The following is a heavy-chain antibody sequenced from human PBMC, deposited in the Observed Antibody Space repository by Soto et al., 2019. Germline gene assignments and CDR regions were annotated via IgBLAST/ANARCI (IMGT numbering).Heavy chain of an antibody. CDR3: ARITYYYDSSGYYPGYFQH. CDR1: GGSISSGDYY. J-gene: IGHJ1*01. V-gene: IGHV4-30-4*01. D-gene: IGHD3-22*01. CDR2: SYYSGST. Sequence: PSETLSLTCTVSGGSISSGDYYWSWIRQPPGKGLEWIGYSYYSGSTYYNPSLKSRVTISVDTSKNQFSLKLSSVTAADTAVYYCARITYYYDSSGYYPGYFQHWGQGTLVTVSS.